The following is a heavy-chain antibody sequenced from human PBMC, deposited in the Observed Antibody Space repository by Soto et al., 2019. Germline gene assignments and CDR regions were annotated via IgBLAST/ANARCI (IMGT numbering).Heavy chain of an antibody. CDR1: GGSISSYY. V-gene: IGHV4-59*01. J-gene: IGHJ6*02. Sequence: SETLSLTCTVSGGSISSYYWSWIRQPPGKGLEWIGYIYYSGSTNYNPSLKSRLTISVDTSKNQFSLKLSSVTAADTAVYYCARIAAAGTTGFYYYYGMDVWGQGATVTVSS. D-gene: IGHD6-13*01. CDR3: ARIAAAGTTGFYYYYGMDV. CDR2: IYYSGST.